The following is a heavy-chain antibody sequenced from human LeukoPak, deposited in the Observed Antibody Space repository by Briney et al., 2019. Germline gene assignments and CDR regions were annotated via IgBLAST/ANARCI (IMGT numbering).Heavy chain of an antibody. V-gene: IGHV1-3*01. Sequence: ASVKVSCKASGHTFTSYAMHWVRQAPGQRLKWMGWINAGNGNTKYSQKFQGRVTITRDTSASTAYMELSSLRSEDTAVYYCARVAAAAEFDYWGQGPLVTVSS. CDR2: INAGNGNT. J-gene: IGHJ4*02. CDR3: ARVAAAAEFDY. D-gene: IGHD6-13*01. CDR1: GHTFTSYA.